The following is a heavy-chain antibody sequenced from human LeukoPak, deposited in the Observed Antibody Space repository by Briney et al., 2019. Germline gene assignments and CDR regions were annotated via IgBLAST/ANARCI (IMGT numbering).Heavy chain of an antibody. CDR3: ARLIAADPQLDY. Sequence: SETLSLTCTVSGGSISSGGFYWSWIRQPPGKGLEWIGYIHQSGDTYQNPSLKSRVTVSLDRSKNEFYLKLNSVTAADTAVYYCARLIAADPQLDYWGQGTLVTVSS. CDR2: IHQSGDT. V-gene: IGHV4-30-2*01. CDR1: GGSISSGGFY. D-gene: IGHD6-25*01. J-gene: IGHJ4*02.